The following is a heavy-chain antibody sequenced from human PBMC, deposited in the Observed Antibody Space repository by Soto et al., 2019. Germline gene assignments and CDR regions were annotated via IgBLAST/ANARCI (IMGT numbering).Heavy chain of an antibody. D-gene: IGHD6-6*01. V-gene: IGHV4-38-2*02. J-gene: IGHJ5*02. Sequence: KPSETLSLTCAVSGYSISSGYYWGWIRQPPGKGLEWIGSIYHSGSTYYNPSLKSRVTISVGTSKNQFSLKLSSVTAADTAVYYRAREAIEARPGSWFDPWGQGTLVTVSS. CDR3: AREAIEARPGSWFDP. CDR2: IYHSGST. CDR1: GYSISSGYY.